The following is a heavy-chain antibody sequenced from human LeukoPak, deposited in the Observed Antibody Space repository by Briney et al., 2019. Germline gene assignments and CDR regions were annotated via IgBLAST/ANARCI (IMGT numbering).Heavy chain of an antibody. CDR3: ARVLSGMAAPYFDY. V-gene: IGHV1-2*02. CDR1: GYTFTGYY. D-gene: IGHD6-6*01. Sequence: GASVKVSCKASGYTFTGYYMHWVRQAPGQGLEWMGWINPNSGGTNYAQKFQGRVTMTRDTSISTAYMELSRLRSDDTAVYYCARVLSGMAAPYFDYWGQGTLVTVSS. CDR2: INPNSGGT. J-gene: IGHJ4*02.